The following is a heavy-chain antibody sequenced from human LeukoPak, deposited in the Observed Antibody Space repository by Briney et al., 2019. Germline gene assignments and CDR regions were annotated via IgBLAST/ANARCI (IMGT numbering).Heavy chain of an antibody. CDR2: INTNTGSP. CDR1: GYSFTRYG. J-gene: IGHJ4*02. Sequence: ASVKVSCKASGYSFTRYGMNWVRQAPGQGPEWMGWINTNTGSPTYAQGFTGRFVFSLDASVSTAYLQFSSLKPEDSAVYYCARETYDCSSRSCYSAYFDYWGQGTLVTVSS. V-gene: IGHV7-4-1*02. CDR3: ARETYDCSSRSCYSAYFDY. D-gene: IGHD2-15*01.